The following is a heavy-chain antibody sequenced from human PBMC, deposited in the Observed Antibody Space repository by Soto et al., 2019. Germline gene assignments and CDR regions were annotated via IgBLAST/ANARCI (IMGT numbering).Heavy chain of an antibody. Sequence: PXGTLSLTCTVSGGSMSSNYWSWIRQSPAKGLEWIGFVYYGGTNYNPSFESRVTMSVDTPKKQFSLELSDVTAADTAVYYCVSYRGAFYFDHWGQGTLVTVSS. V-gene: IGHV4-59*01. J-gene: IGHJ4*02. CDR3: VSYRGAFYFDH. CDR1: GGSMSSNY. CDR2: VYYGGT. D-gene: IGHD4-4*01.